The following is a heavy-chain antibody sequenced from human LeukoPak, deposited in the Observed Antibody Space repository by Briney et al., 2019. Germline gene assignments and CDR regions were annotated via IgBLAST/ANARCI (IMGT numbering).Heavy chain of an antibody. V-gene: IGHV4-4*07. CDR2: IYTSGST. J-gene: IGHJ4*02. CDR3: ARERWYCYDSSGYHDY. Sequence: SETLSLTCTVSGGSISSYYWSWIRQPAGKGLEWIGRIYTSGSTNYNPSLKSRVTMSVDTSKNQFSLKLSSVTAADTAVYYCARERWYCYDSSGYHDYWGQGTLVTVSS. D-gene: IGHD3-22*01. CDR1: GGSISSYY.